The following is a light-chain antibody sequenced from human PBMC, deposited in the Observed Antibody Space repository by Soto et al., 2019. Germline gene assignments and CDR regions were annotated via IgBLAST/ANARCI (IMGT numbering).Light chain of an antibody. J-gene: IGLJ1*01. V-gene: IGLV2-14*03. CDR1: SSDVGGFNY. Sequence: QSALTQPASVSWSPGQSITISCTGTSSDVGGFNYVSWYQQHPGKAPKLMIYDVTNRPSGVSYRFSGSKSGTTASLTISGLQAEDESEYYFNSYTSSSTYVFGTGTKLTVL. CDR3: NSYTSSSTYV. CDR2: DVT.